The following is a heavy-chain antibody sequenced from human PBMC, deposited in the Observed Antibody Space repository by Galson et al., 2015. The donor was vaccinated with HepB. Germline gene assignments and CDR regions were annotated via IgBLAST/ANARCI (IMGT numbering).Heavy chain of an antibody. CDR1: GFTFSSYG. V-gene: IGHV3-30*18. J-gene: IGHJ5*02. Sequence: SLRLSCAASGFTFSSYGMHWVRQAPGKGLEWVAVISYDGSNKYYTDSVKGRFTISRDNSKNTLYLQMNSLRAEDTAVYYCAKDLFLYDSGGPFDPWGQGTLVTVSS. CDR3: AKDLFLYDSGGPFDP. CDR2: ISYDGSNK. D-gene: IGHD3-22*01.